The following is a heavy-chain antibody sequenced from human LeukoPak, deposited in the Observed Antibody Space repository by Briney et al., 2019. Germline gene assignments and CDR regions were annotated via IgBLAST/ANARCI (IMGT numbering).Heavy chain of an antibody. CDR3: ARAPPVDYGDYEFDY. V-gene: IGHV1-2*02. Sequence: ASVEVSCKASGYTFTGYYMHWVRQAPGQGLEWMGWINPNSGGTNYAQKFQGRVTMTRDTSISTAYMELSRLRSDDTAVYYCARAPPVDYGDYEFDYWGQGTLVTVSS. J-gene: IGHJ4*02. CDR1: GYTFTGYY. D-gene: IGHD4-17*01. CDR2: INPNSGGT.